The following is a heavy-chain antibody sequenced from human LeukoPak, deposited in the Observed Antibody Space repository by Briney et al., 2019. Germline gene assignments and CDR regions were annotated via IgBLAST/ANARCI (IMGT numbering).Heavy chain of an antibody. CDR2: INPDSGGT. CDR3: ARSSALLTAMVTY. D-gene: IGHD5-18*01. V-gene: IGHV1-2*06. J-gene: IGHJ4*02. Sequence: GASVKVSCKASTYIFTAYYIHWVRQAPGQGLEWMGRINPDSGGTNSSQRFQGRVTMTRDTSISTAYMELTRLRSDDTAVYYCARSSALLTAMVTYWGQGTLVTVSS. CDR1: TYIFTAYY.